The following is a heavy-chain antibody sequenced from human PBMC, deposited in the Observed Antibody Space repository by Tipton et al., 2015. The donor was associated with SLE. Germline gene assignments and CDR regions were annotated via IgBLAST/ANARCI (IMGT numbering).Heavy chain of an antibody. V-gene: IGHV3-23*03. CDR2: MYSGGRI. Sequence: SLRLSCAASGFTFSSYAMYWVRQAPGKGLEWVSVMYSGGRIHYGDSVKGRFTISRDNSKSTLYLQMNSLRIDDTAVYYCAKTLFGDYGDHWGQGTLVTVSS. CDR1: GFTFSSYA. J-gene: IGHJ4*02. CDR3: AKTLFGDYGDH. D-gene: IGHD3-10*01.